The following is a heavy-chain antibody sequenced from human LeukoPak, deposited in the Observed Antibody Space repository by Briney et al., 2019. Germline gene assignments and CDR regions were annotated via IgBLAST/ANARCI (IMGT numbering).Heavy chain of an antibody. Sequence: GGSLRLSCAASGFTFSNAWMSWVRQAPGKGLEWVGRIKSKMEGGTTDYAAPVKGRFTISRDDSKNTLYLQMNSLKTEDTAVYYCTTVKRHCSSTSCYGYAFDIWGQGTMVTVSS. D-gene: IGHD2-2*01. V-gene: IGHV3-15*01. CDR2: IKSKMEGGTT. CDR1: GFTFSNAW. J-gene: IGHJ3*02. CDR3: TTVKRHCSSTSCYGYAFDI.